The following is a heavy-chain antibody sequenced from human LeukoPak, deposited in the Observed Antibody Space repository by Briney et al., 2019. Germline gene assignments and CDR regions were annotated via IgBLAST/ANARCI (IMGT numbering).Heavy chain of an antibody. CDR2: IYYSGNT. D-gene: IGHD5-18*01. Sequence: SETLSLTCTVSGGSISSSSYYWGWIRQPPGKGLEWIGSIYYSGNTYYNPSLKSRVTISVDTSKNQFSLKLSSVTAADTAVYYCARQGTGMVEDDALDIWGQGTMVTVSS. V-gene: IGHV4-39*01. J-gene: IGHJ3*02. CDR3: ARQGTGMVEDDALDI. CDR1: GGSISSSSYY.